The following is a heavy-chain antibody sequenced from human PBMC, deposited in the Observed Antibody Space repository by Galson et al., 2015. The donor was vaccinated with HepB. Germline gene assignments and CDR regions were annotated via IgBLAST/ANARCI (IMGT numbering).Heavy chain of an antibody. D-gene: IGHD4-23*01. CDR3: ASYSSGNSGSYFDY. V-gene: IGHV1-69*06. CDR2: IIPIFGTA. J-gene: IGHJ4*02. CDR1: GGTFSSYA. Sequence: SVKVSCKASGGTFSSYAISWVRQAPGQGLEWMGGIIPIFGTANYAQKFQGRVTITADKSTSTAYMELSSLRSEDTAVYYCASYSSGNSGSYFDYWGQGTLVTVSS.